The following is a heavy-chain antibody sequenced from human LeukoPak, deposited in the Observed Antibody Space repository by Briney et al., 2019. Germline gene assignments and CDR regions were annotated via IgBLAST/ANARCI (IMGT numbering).Heavy chain of an antibody. CDR2: INHSRST. D-gene: IGHD4-17*01. Sequence: SETLSLTCADYGGSSSGYYWSWIRQPPGKGLEWIGEINHSRSTNYNPSLKSRVTISVDTSKNQFSLKLSSVTAAGTAVYYCARGKATAVNKNRRVYYFDYWGQGTLVTVSS. J-gene: IGHJ4*02. CDR1: GGSSSGYY. V-gene: IGHV4-34*01. CDR3: ARGKATAVNKNRRVYYFDY.